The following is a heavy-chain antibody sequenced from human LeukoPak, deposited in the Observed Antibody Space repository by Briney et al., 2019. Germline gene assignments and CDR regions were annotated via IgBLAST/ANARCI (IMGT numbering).Heavy chain of an antibody. V-gene: IGHV4-59*01. CDR1: GGSISNYY. J-gene: IGHJ6*03. CDR3: AGSYYYYMDV. Sequence: SETVSLTCTVSGGSISNYYWSWIRQPPGKGLEWIGYISYIGSTNYSPSLKSRVTISEDTSKNQFSLKLSSVTAADTAVYYCAGSYYYYMDVWGKGTTVTVSS. CDR2: ISYIGST.